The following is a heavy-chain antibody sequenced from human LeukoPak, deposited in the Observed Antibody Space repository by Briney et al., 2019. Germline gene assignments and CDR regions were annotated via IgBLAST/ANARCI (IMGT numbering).Heavy chain of an antibody. CDR3: ARDPRAMGEHY. D-gene: IGHD3-16*01. V-gene: IGHV4-39*07. CDR2: IYYSGST. J-gene: IGHJ4*02. CDR1: GGSISSSTDY. Sequence: SETLSLTCTVSGGSISSSTDYWGWIRQPPGKGLEWIANIYYSGSTYYNPSLKSRVTISVDTSKNQFSLKLSSVTAADTAVYYCARDPRAMGEHYWGQGTLVTVSS.